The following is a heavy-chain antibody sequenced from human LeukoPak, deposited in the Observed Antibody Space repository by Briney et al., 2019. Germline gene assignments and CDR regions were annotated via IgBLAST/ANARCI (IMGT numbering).Heavy chain of an antibody. CDR3: VRAGYSSSWYSFDY. CDR1: GFTFSSYD. V-gene: IGHV3-13*04. Sequence: PGGSLRLSCEASGFTFSSYDMHWVRQTTGKGLEWVSGIATAGDTYYSGSVKGRFTISRENVKNSLYLQMNSLRAGDTAVYYCVRAGYSSSWYSFDYWGQGTLVTVSS. D-gene: IGHD6-13*01. J-gene: IGHJ4*02. CDR2: IATAGDT.